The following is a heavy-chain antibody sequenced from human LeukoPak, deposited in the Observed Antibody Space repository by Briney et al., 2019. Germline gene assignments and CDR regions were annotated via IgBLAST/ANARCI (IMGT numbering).Heavy chain of an antibody. CDR2: INNSGST. Sequence: PSETLSLTCAVYGGSFSGYYWSWIRQPPGKGLEWIGEINNSGSTNYNPSLKSRVTISVDTSKNQFSLKLSSVTAADTAVYYCARGQDAVAGIHYYYYYYMDVWGKGTTVTVSS. CDR3: ARGQDAVAGIHYYYYYYMDV. D-gene: IGHD6-19*01. J-gene: IGHJ6*03. V-gene: IGHV4-34*01. CDR1: GGSFSGYY.